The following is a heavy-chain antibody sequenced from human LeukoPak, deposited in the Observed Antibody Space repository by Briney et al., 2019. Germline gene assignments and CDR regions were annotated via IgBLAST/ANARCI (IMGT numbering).Heavy chain of an antibody. CDR3: ASCHCTNGVCYGECEYFQE. V-gene: IGHV1-18*01. CDR2: IGPYTGKT. D-gene: IGHD2-8*01. Sequence: ASVKVSCKASVHTFTNFGISWVRQAHGQGLEWMGWIGPYTGKTNYAQKFQGRVTVTTDTSTTTAYMELRSLRSDDTAVYYCASCHCTNGVCYGECEYFQEWGQGTLVTVSS. CDR1: VHTFTNFG. J-gene: IGHJ1*01.